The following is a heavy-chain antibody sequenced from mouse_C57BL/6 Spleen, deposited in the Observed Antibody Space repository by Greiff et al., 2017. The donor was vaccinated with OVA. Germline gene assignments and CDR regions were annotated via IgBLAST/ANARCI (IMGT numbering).Heavy chain of an antibody. CDR3: ARRLSYGSSYGYFDV. CDR2: INPNYGTT. V-gene: IGHV1-39*01. Sequence: EVKLQESGPELVKPGASVKISCKASGYSFTDYNMNWVKQSNGKSLEWIGVINPNYGTTSYNQKFKGKATLTVDQSSSTAYMQLNSLTSEDSAVYYCARRLSYGSSYGYFDVWGTGTTVTVSS. J-gene: IGHJ1*03. CDR1: GYSFTDYN. D-gene: IGHD1-1*01.